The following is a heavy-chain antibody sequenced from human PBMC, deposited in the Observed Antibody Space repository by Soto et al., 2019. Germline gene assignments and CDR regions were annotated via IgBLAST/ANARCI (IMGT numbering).Heavy chain of an antibody. CDR1: GFTFTNYA. D-gene: IGHD3-3*01. CDR3: ARDGRAFSIFGETMDV. J-gene: IGHJ6*02. CDR2: ISAYSGDT. Sequence: GASVKVSCKTSGFTFTNYAINWVRQAPGQGLQWMGWISAYSGDTKYAQRFQDRLTVTTDPSTTTACMELRSLRSDDTAVYYCARDGRAFSIFGETMDVWGQGTTVTVSS. V-gene: IGHV1-18*01.